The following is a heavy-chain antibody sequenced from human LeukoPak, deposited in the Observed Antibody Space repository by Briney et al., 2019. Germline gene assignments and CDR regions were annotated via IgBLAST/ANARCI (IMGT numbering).Heavy chain of an antibody. J-gene: IGHJ4*02. V-gene: IGHV4-4*07. CDR3: ARTHYDFWSGSYPGEKDFDY. D-gene: IGHD3-3*01. Sequence: SETLSLTCTVSGGSISSYYWSWIRQPAGRGLEWIGRIYTSGSTNYNPSLKSRVTISVDTSKNQFSLKLSSVTAADTAVYYCARTHYDFWSGSYPGEKDFDYWGQGTLVTVSS. CDR1: GGSISSYY. CDR2: IYTSGST.